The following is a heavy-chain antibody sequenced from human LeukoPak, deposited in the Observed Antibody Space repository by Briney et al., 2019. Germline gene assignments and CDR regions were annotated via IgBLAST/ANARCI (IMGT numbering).Heavy chain of an antibody. Sequence: SCKASGYTFTSYYMHWVRQAPGKGLEWVTFILYDGSNEYYADSVKGRFTISRDNSKNTLYLQMNSLRAEDTAVYYCAKLTNSWFDPWGQGTLVAVSS. CDR2: ILYDGSNE. J-gene: IGHJ5*02. V-gene: IGHV3-30*02. D-gene: IGHD2-2*01. CDR3: AKLTNSWFDP. CDR1: GYTFTSYY.